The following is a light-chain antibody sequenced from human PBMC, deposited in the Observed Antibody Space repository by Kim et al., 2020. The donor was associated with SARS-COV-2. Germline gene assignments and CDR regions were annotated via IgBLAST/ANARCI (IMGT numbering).Light chain of an antibody. V-gene: IGLV7-46*01. J-gene: IGLJ3*02. Sequence: GGTVPLTCGSSTGDVTSGHWPYWFQQKPGQAPRTLIYDTVNKYSWVPARFSGSLLGGRAALTLSGAQPEDEADYYCLLFYTDTRPVFGGGTQLTVL. CDR3: LLFYTDTRPV. CDR1: TGDVTSGHW. CDR2: DTV.